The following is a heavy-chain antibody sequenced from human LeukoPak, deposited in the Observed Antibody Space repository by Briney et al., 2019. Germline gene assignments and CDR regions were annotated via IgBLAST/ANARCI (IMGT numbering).Heavy chain of an antibody. CDR2: ISWNSGSI. Sequence: PGRSLRLSCAASGFTFDDYAMHWVRQAPGKGLEWVSGISWNSGSIGYADSVKGRFTISRDNAKNSLYLQMNSLRAEDTALYYCAKGDLTEGYYDFWSPFDPWGQGTLVTVSS. D-gene: IGHD3-3*01. J-gene: IGHJ5*02. CDR3: AKGDLTEGYYDFWSPFDP. V-gene: IGHV3-9*01. CDR1: GFTFDDYA.